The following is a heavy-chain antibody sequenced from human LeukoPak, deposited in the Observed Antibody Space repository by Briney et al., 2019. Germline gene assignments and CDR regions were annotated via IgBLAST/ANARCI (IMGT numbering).Heavy chain of an antibody. D-gene: IGHD3-16*02. J-gene: IGHJ4*02. V-gene: IGHV1-2*02. CDR1: GYTFTGYY. CDR2: INPNSGGT. CDR3: ARLKAYDYVWGSYRKPLYYFDY. Sequence: ASVKVSCKASGYTFTGYYMHWVRQAPGQGLEWMGWINPNSGGTNYAQKFQGRVTMTRDTSISTAYMELSRLRSDDTAVYYCARLKAYDYVWGSYRKPLYYFDYWGQGTLVTVSS.